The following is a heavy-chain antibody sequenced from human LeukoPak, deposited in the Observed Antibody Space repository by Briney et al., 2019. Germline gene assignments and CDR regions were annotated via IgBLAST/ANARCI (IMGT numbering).Heavy chain of an antibody. CDR1: GFTFRSYW. CDR3: ARDIFARGGYYY. J-gene: IGHJ4*02. Sequence: GGSLRLSCAASGFTFRSYWMTWVRQAPGKGLECVANLKQDGSEKYYVDSVKGRFTISRDNAKNSLYLQMNSLRAEDTAVYYCARDIFARGGYYYWGQGTLVTVSS. D-gene: IGHD3-3*01. CDR2: LKQDGSEK. V-gene: IGHV3-7*01.